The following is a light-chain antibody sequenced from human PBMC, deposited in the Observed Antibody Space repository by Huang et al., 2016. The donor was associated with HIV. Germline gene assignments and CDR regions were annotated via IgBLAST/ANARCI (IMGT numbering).Light chain of an antibody. CDR1: QTVTKN. J-gene: IGKJ4*01. CDR2: GAS. Sequence: MTQSPAILSVSPGERASLPCRTSQTVTKNLAWYQHRPGQAPRVLIYGASTRAAGVPARFSGSGAGTDFTLTISSLQSEDFGIYYCHQYDIWPPAFGGGTRVEVK. V-gene: IGKV3-15*01. CDR3: HQYDIWPPA.